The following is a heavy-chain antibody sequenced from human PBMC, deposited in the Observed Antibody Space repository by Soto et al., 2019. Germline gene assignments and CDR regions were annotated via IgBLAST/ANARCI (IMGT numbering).Heavy chain of an antibody. V-gene: IGHV3-23*01. CDR3: AKADGDYFSAFDI. D-gene: IGHD4-17*01. J-gene: IGHJ3*02. Sequence: PGGSLRLSCAASGFTFSSYAMSWVRQAPGKGLEWVSAISGSSGSTYYADSVKGRFTISRDNSKNTLYLQMNSLRAEVTAVYYCAKADGDYFSAFDIWGQGTMVTVSS. CDR2: ISGSSGST. CDR1: GFTFSSYA.